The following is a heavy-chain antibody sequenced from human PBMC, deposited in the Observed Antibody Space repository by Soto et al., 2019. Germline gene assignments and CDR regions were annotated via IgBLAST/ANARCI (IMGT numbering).Heavy chain of an antibody. D-gene: IGHD6-13*01. Sequence: QVQLQESGPGLVKPSETLSLTCSVSGGSISHYYWSWIRQPPGKGLEWIGYVYYSGSTNYSPSLKSRVNISLDTSKTLFSLKLSSVTAADTAVYYCARDRVVAAPGRWYFDLWGRGTLVTVSS. CDR2: VYYSGST. CDR3: ARDRVVAAPGRWYFDL. V-gene: IGHV4-59*01. J-gene: IGHJ2*01. CDR1: GGSISHYY.